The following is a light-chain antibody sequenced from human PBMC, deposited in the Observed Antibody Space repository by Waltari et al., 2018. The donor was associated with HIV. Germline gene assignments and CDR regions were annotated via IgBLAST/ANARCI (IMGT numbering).Light chain of an antibody. V-gene: IGKV3-11*01. CDR3: QQRADWPPMYT. CDR2: DTS. J-gene: IGKJ2*01. CDR1: QSVNSF. Sequence: IVLTQTPGTLSLSPGERATLSFRASQSVNSFLAWHQQKPGQAPRLLIYDTSNRAPGVPARFSGSGSGTDFTLTISSLEPEDVAFYYCQQRADWPPMYTFGQGTKLEI.